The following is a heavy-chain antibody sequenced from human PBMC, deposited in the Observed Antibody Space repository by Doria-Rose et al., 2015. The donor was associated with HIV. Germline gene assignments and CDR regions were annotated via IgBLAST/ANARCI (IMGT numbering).Heavy chain of an antibody. Sequence: SGPVLVKPTETLTLTCTVSGVSLSSPGMGVSWIRQPPGKALEWLANIFSDDDRSYKTSLKSRLTISRGTSKSQVVLTMTDMDPVGTATYYCARIKSSRWYHKYYFDFWGQGTLVIVSA. CDR3: ARIKSSRWYHKYYFDF. CDR2: IFSDDDR. V-gene: IGHV2-26*01. D-gene: IGHD6-13*01. CDR1: GVSLSSPGMG. J-gene: IGHJ4*02.